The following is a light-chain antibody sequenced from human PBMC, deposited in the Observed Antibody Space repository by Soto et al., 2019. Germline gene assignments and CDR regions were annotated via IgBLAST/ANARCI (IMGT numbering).Light chain of an antibody. CDR3: QQYQNLPLT. CDR2: DAS. V-gene: IGKV1-33*01. J-gene: IGKJ4*01. Sequence: DIQMTQSPSSLPASVGDRVTITCQASQDITNHLNWYQQKTGKAPELLIYDASNLESGVPSRFSGSGSGTHFTLTISSLQPDDFATFYCQQYQNLPLTFGGGTKVEIK. CDR1: QDITNH.